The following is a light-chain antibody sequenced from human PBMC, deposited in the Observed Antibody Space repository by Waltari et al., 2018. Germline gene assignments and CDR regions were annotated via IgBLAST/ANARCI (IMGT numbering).Light chain of an antibody. V-gene: IGKV3-11*01. J-gene: IGKJ1*01. CDR3: RQRSNSWT. Sequence: EIVLTQSPATLSSSPGERAPLTCRASQCVSSYFAWYKQKPGQAPRLIIYDAANRATGIPARFSGSGSGTDFTLTNSRLDPEDCAVNYCRQRSNSWTFGQGTQVEIK. CDR2: DAA. CDR1: QCVSSY.